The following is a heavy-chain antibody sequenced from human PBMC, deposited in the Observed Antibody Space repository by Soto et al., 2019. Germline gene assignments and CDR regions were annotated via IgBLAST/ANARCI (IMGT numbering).Heavy chain of an antibody. CDR1: GYTFTSYG. Sequence: QIQLVQSGAEVTKPGASVKVSCKASGYTFTSYGISWVRQAPGQGLEWMGWISAYNGNTNYAQKLQGRVTMTTDTSTSTAYMELRSLRSDDTAVYYCARDRGTVWSGYLFADYWGQGTLVTVSS. CDR2: ISAYNGNT. J-gene: IGHJ4*02. D-gene: IGHD3-3*01. CDR3: ARDRGTVWSGYLFADY. V-gene: IGHV1-18*01.